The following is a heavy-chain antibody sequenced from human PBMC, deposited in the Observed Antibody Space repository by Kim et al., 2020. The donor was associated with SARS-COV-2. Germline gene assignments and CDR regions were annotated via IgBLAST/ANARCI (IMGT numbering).Heavy chain of an antibody. V-gene: IGHV3-30-3*01. CDR3: ARDRVVVVAAKDDGGYYYGMDV. CDR2: ISYDGSNK. J-gene: IGHJ6*02. CDR1: GFTFSSYA. D-gene: IGHD2-15*01. Sequence: GGSLRLSCAASGFTFSSYAMHWVRQAPGKGLEWVAVISYDGSNKYYADSVKGRFTISRDNSKNTLYLQMNSLRAEDTAVYYCARDRVVVVAAKDDGGYYYGMDVWGQGTTVTVSS.